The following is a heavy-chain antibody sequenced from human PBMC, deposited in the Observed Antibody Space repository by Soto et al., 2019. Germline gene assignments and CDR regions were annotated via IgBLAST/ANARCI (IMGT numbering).Heavy chain of an antibody. Sequence: PGGSLRLSCAASGFTFSSYAMHWVRQAPGKGLEWVAVISYDGSNKYYADSVKGRFTISRDNSKNTLYLQMNSLRAEDTAVYYCARDGSRGSDFDYWGQGTLVTVSS. CDR2: ISYDGSNK. D-gene: IGHD3-10*01. J-gene: IGHJ4*02. CDR3: ARDGSRGSDFDY. CDR1: GFTFSSYA. V-gene: IGHV3-30-3*01.